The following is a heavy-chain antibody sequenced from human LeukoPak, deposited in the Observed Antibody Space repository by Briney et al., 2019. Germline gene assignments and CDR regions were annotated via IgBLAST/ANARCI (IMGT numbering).Heavy chain of an antibody. CDR3: AKGHCSSTSCYTDYYYYYGMDV. V-gene: IGHV3-23*01. CDR1: GFTFSSYA. CDR2: ISGSGGST. J-gene: IGHJ6*02. D-gene: IGHD2-2*02. Sequence: PGGSLRLSCAASGFTFSSYAMSWVRQAPGKGLEWVSAISGSGGSTYYADSVKGRFTISRDNSKNTLYLQMNSLRAGDTAVYYCAKGHCSSTSCYTDYYYYYGMDVWGQGTTVTVSS.